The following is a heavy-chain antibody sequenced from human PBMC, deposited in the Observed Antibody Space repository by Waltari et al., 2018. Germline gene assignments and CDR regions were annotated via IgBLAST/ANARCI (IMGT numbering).Heavy chain of an antibody. D-gene: IGHD1-1*01. CDR1: GYTFTGYL. CDR2: INPNNGGT. J-gene: IGHJ6*03. V-gene: IGHV1-2*02. Sequence: QVQLLQSGTEVRKPGASVKVSCTASGYTFTGYLLHWVRQAPGQGLEWVGWINPNNGGTNSAQKFKGRVTMTGDASINTAHLELSSLRSDDTAVYYCARAESTTHHYYPYMDVWGNGTTVTVSS. CDR3: ARAESTTHHYYPYMDV.